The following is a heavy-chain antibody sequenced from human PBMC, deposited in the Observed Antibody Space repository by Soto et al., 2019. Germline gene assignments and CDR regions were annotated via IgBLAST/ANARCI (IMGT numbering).Heavy chain of an antibody. CDR3: ARDGDPGYSFWSGPLGGGRFDP. V-gene: IGHV1-69*12. D-gene: IGHD3-3*01. CDR2: IVPLFGTA. J-gene: IGHJ5*02. CDR1: GGTFGNTA. Sequence: QVQLVQSGAEVKEPGSSVNVSCKTSGGTFGNTAVTWVRQVPGQGLEWIGGIVPLFGTANYAQKFRGRVMRTAXGXPXXAYMDLSSLRSDDTAIYYCARDGDPGYSFWSGPLGGGRFDPWGQGTLVTVSS.